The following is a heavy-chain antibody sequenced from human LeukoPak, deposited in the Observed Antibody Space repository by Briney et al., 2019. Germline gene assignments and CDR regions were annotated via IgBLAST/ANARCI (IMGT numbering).Heavy chain of an antibody. Sequence: GSSVKVSCKASGGTFSSYAINWVRQAPGQGLEWMRGIIPIFGTANYAQKFQGRVTITADESTSTAYMELSSLRSEDTAVYYCARGPPNDYGDPSFDYWGQGTLVTVSS. J-gene: IGHJ4*02. V-gene: IGHV1-69*01. CDR1: GGTFSSYA. D-gene: IGHD4-17*01. CDR3: ARGPPNDYGDPSFDY. CDR2: IIPIFGTA.